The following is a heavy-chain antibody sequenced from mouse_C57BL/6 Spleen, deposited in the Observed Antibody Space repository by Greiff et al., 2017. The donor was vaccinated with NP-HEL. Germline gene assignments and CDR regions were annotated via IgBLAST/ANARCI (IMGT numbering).Heavy chain of an antibody. CDR3: ARVWDYYYGSSSMDY. J-gene: IGHJ4*01. CDR1: GYSFTGYY. CDR2: INPSTGGT. Sequence: VQLQQSGPELVKPGASVKISCKASGYSFTGYYMNWVKQSPEKSLEWIGEINPSTGGTTYNQKFKAKATLTVDKSSSTAYMQLKSLTSEDSAVYNCARVWDYYYGSSSMDYWGQGTSVTVSS. D-gene: IGHD1-1*01. V-gene: IGHV1-42*01.